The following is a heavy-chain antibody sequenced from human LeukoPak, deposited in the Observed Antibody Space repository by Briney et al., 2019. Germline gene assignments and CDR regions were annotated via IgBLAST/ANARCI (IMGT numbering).Heavy chain of an antibody. CDR1: GGSISSSSYY. J-gene: IGHJ4*02. D-gene: IGHD2-2*01. CDR3: ARADGGYCSSTSCFGYYFDY. Sequence: NPSETLSLTCTVSGGSISSSSYYWGWIRQPPGKGLEWIGSIYYSGSTYYNPSLKSRVTISVDTSKNQFSLKLSSVTAADTAVYYCARADGGYCSSTSCFGYYFDYWGQGTLVTVSS. CDR2: IYYSGST. V-gene: IGHV4-39*07.